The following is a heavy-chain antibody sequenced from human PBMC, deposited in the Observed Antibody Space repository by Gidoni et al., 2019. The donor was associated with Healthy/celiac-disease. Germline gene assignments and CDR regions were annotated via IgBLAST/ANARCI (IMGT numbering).Heavy chain of an antibody. Sequence: QLQLQESGPGLVKPSETLSLTCTVSGGSISSSSYYWGWIRQPPGKGLEWIGSIYYSGSTYYNPSLKSRVTISVDTSKNQFSLKLSSVTAADTAVYYCARHKRVYREYYYYYYGMDVWGQGTTVTVSS. CDR1: GGSISSSSYY. CDR2: IYYSGST. V-gene: IGHV4-39*01. CDR3: ARHKRVYREYYYYYYGMDV. J-gene: IGHJ6*02. D-gene: IGHD2-8*01.